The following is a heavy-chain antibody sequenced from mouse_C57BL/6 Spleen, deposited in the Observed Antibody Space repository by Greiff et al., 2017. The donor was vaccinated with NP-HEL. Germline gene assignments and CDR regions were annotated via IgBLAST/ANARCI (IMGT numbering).Heavy chain of an antibody. D-gene: IGHD3-2*02. CDR2: IYPGGGYT. Sequence: VKLQESGAELVRPGTSVKMSCKASGYTFTNYWIGWAKQRPGHGLEWIGDIYPGGGYTNYNEKFKGKATLTADKSSSTAYMQFSSLTSEDSAIYYCARRGGSSGPYYFDYWGQGTTLTVSS. CDR1: GYTFTNYW. J-gene: IGHJ2*01. V-gene: IGHV1-63*01. CDR3: ARRGGSSGPYYFDY.